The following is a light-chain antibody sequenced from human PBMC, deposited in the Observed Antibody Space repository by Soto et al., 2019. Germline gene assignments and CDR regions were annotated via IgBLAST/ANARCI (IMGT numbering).Light chain of an antibody. CDR3: SSYTSSSIPVV. V-gene: IGLV2-14*01. CDR2: EVT. J-gene: IGLJ2*01. CDR1: SSDIGTYNY. Sequence: QSVLSQPASVSGSPGQSITISCTGTSSDIGTYNYVSWYQQHPGKAPKVMIYEVTNRPSGVSNRFSGSKSGNTASLTLSGLQAEDEADYYCSSYTSSSIPVVFGGGTKVTVL.